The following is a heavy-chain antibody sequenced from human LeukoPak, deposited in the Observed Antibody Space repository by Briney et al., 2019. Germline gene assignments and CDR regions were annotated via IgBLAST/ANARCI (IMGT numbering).Heavy chain of an antibody. V-gene: IGHV3-15*01. D-gene: IGHD1-26*01. CDR1: GFTFSNAW. Sequence: GGSLRLSCAASGFTFSNAWMSWVRQAPGKGLEWVGLIKSKTDGGTTDYAAPVKGRFTISRDNSKNTLYLQMNSLRAEDTAVYYCAREGISGSYPFDYWGQGTLVTVSS. J-gene: IGHJ4*02. CDR3: AREGISGSYPFDY. CDR2: IKSKTDGGTT.